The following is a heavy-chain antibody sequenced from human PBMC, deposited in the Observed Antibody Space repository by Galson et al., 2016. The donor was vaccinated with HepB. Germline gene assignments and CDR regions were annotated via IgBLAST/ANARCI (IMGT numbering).Heavy chain of an antibody. CDR1: GFTSSTYA. J-gene: IGHJ4*02. CDR2: ISATGSST. CDR3: ATNGPQLYFHWLNSFDY. V-gene: IGHV3-23*01. D-gene: IGHD3-9*01. Sequence: SLRLSCAASGFTSSTYAMSWVRQAPGKGLEWVSAISATGSSTYYADSVKGRFTISKDNSKNTLYLQMNGLRTEDTAIYYCATNGPQLYFHWLNSFDYGGQGTRVTVSS.